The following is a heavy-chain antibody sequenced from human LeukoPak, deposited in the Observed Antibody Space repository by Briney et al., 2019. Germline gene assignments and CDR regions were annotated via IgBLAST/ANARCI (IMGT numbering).Heavy chain of an antibody. J-gene: IGHJ3*02. CDR2: IYSGGST. CDR3: ARASLFTMVRGDAFDI. Sequence: GGSLRLSCAASGFTVSSNYMSWVRQAPGKGLEWVSVIYSGGSTYYADSVKGRFTISRDNSKNALYLQMNSLRAEDTAVYYCARASLFTMVRGDAFDIWGQGTMVTVSS. D-gene: IGHD3-10*01. V-gene: IGHV3-53*01. CDR1: GFTVSSNY.